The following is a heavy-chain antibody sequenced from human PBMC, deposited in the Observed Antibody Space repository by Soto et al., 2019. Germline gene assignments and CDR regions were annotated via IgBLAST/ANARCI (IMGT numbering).Heavy chain of an antibody. V-gene: IGHV3-21*01. D-gene: IGHD3-22*01. Sequence: EVQLVESGGGLVKPGGSLRLSCAASGFTFSSYSMNWVRQAPGKGLEWVSSISSSSSYIYYADSVKGRFTISRDNAKNSLYLQMNSLRAEDTAVYYCASEISDYYDSSGCDYWGQGTLVTVSS. CDR1: GFTFSSYS. CDR2: ISSSSSYI. J-gene: IGHJ4*02. CDR3: ASEISDYYDSSGCDY.